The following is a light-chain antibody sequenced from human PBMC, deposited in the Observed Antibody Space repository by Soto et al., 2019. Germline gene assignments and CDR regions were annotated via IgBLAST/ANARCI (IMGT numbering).Light chain of an antibody. J-gene: IGKJ1*01. Sequence: DIQMTQSPSTLFASVGDRVTITCRASQSISTWLAWYQQEPGKAPKLLIHKASSLQSGVPSRFSGSGSGTDFTLTISSLHPDDFATYYCQQYNSYSPTFGQGTRVEIK. CDR3: QQYNSYSPT. CDR2: KAS. V-gene: IGKV1-5*03. CDR1: QSISTW.